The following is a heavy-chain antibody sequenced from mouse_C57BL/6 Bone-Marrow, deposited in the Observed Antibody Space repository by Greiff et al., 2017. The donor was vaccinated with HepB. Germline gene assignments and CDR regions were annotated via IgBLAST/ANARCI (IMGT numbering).Heavy chain of an antibody. V-gene: IGHV10-1*01. D-gene: IGHD1-1*02. CDR1: GFSFNTYA. CDR2: IRSKSNNYAT. J-gene: IGHJ1*03. Sequence: EVKLVESGGGLVQPKGSLKLSCAASGFSFNTYAMNWVRQAPGKGLEWVARIRSKSNNYATYYADSVKDRFTISRDDSESMLYLQMNNLKTEDTAMYYCVRHGLSYWYFDVWGTGTTVTVSS. CDR3: VRHGLSYWYFDV.